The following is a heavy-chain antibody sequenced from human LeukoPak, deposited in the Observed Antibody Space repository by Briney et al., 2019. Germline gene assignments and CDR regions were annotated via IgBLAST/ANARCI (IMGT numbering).Heavy chain of an antibody. V-gene: IGHV1-18*01. CDR3: ARDSRGYSSA. CDR2: ISAYNGNT. CDR1: GYTFTSYG. D-gene: IGHD6-19*01. J-gene: IGHJ5*02. Sequence: ASVKVSCKASGYTFTSYGISWVRQAPGQGLEWMGWISAYNGNTNYAQKFQGRVTITADESTSTAYMELSSLRSEDTAVYYCARDSRGYSSAWGQGTLVTVSS.